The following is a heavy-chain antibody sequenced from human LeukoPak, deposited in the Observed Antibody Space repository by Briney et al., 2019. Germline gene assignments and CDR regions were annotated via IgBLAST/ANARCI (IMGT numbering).Heavy chain of an antibody. D-gene: IGHD2-2*01. J-gene: IGHJ4*02. CDR3: ARAQASLNCSSTSCYWGSDY. CDR2: INPNSGGT. CDR1: GYTFTGYY. V-gene: IGHV1-2*02. Sequence: GASVKVSCKASGYTFTGYYMHWVRQAPGQGLEWMGWINPNSGGTNYAQKSQGRVTMTRDTSISTAYMELSRLRSDDTAVYYCARAQASLNCSSTSCYWGSDYWGQGTLVTVSS.